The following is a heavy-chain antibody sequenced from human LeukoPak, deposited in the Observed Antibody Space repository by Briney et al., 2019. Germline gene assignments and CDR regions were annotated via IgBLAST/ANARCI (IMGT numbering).Heavy chain of an antibody. CDR3: ARHQYYYETDY. CDR2: VYVSGST. V-gene: IGHV4-59*08. J-gene: IGHJ4*02. D-gene: IGHD3-22*01. CDR1: HDPISNYY. Sequence: SETLSLTCTVSHDPISNYYWSWIRQPPGKGLEWIGYVYVSGSTDYNPSLKSRVTISVDTSKNQFSLKLSSVTAADTAVYYCARHQYYYETDYWGQGTLVTVSS.